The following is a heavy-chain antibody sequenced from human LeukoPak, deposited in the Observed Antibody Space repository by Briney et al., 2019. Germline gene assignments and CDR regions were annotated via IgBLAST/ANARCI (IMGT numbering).Heavy chain of an antibody. J-gene: IGHJ4*02. V-gene: IGHV4-34*01. CDR3: ARARRGYSGYDSFDY. CDR2: IYHSGST. D-gene: IGHD5-12*01. Sequence: SETLSLTCAVYGGSFSGYYWSWIRQPPGKGLEWIGSIYHSGSTYYNPSLKSRVTISVDTSKNQFSLKLSSVTAADTAVYYCARARRGYSGYDSFDYWGQGTLATVSS. CDR1: GGSFSGYY.